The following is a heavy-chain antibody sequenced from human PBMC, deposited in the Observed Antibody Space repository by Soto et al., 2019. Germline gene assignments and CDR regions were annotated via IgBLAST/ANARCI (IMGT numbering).Heavy chain of an antibody. D-gene: IGHD1-7*01. CDR2: IYPKTGGT. J-gene: IGHJ4*02. CDR3: VRENWYYDY. CDR1: GYTFNPFY. Sequence: ASVKVSCKASGYTFNPFYMHWVRQAPGQGLEWMGWIYPKTGGTNYAQKFQGWVTMTSDTSISTVYMELRSLKSDGTAVYYCVRENWYYDYWGQGTLVTVSS. V-gene: IGHV1-2*04.